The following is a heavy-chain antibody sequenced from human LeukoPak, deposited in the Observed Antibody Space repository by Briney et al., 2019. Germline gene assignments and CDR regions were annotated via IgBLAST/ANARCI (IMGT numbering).Heavy chain of an antibody. Sequence: GGSLRLSCAASGFNFSNYEINWVRQAPGKGLEWVSSISSSSSYIYYADSVKGRFTISRDNAKNSLYLQMNSLRAEDTAVYYCARDLYSSSSGYYMDVWGKGTTVTVSS. CDR2: ISSSSSYI. CDR1: GFNFSNYE. J-gene: IGHJ6*03. CDR3: ARDLYSSSSGYYMDV. D-gene: IGHD6-6*01. V-gene: IGHV3-21*01.